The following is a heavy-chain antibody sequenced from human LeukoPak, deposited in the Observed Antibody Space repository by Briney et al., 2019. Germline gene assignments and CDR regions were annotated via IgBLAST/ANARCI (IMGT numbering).Heavy chain of an antibody. CDR3: ASLTTADAFDT. CDR1: GGSISSYY. CDR2: IYDSGST. V-gene: IGHV4-59*01. D-gene: IGHD3-22*01. J-gene: IGHJ3*02. Sequence: SETLSLTCTVSGGSISSYYWSWIRQPPGKGLEWIGYIYDSGSTNYNPSLKSRVTISVDTSKNQFSLKVSSVTAADTAVYYCASLTTADAFDTWGQGTMVTVSS.